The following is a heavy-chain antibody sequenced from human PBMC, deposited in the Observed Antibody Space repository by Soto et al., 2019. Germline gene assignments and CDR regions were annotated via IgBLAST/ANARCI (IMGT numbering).Heavy chain of an antibody. J-gene: IGHJ6*02. CDR3: ARADIVVVPDAMFMEEYYYYGMDV. V-gene: IGHV3-21*01. CDR1: GFTFSSYS. D-gene: IGHD2-2*01. CDR2: ISSSSSYI. Sequence: GGSLRLSCAASGFTFSSYSMNWVRQAPGKGLEWVSSISSSSSYIYYADSVKGRFTISRDNAKNSLYLQMNSLRAEDTAVYYCARADIVVVPDAMFMEEYYYYGMDVWGQGTTVTVSS.